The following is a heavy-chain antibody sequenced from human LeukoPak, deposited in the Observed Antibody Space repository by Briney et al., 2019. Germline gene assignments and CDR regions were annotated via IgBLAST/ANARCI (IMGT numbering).Heavy chain of an antibody. V-gene: IGHV1-69*05. J-gene: IGHJ5*02. Sequence: ASVKVSCKASGGTFSSYAISWVRQAPGQGLEWMGGIIPIFGTANYAQKFQGRVTITTDESTSTAYMELSSLRSEDTAVYYCARDGLGPARHWFDPWGQGTLVTVSS. CDR1: GGTFSSYA. CDR2: IIPIFGTA. CDR3: ARDGLGPARHWFDP. D-gene: IGHD2-2*01.